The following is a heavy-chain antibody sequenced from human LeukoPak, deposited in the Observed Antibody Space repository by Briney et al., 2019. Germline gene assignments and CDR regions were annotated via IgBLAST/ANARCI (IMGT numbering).Heavy chain of an antibody. V-gene: IGHV3-33*01. CDR2: IWYDGSNK. Sequence: GGSLRLSCATSGFTFNRFGMHWVRQAPGKGLEWVAVIWYDGSNKYYADSVKGRFTISRDNSKNTLYLQMNSLRAKDTVVYYCARAVGSSSWYGYYYYYGMDVWGQGTTVTVSS. J-gene: IGHJ6*02. D-gene: IGHD6-13*01. CDR1: GFTFNRFG. CDR3: ARAVGSSSWYGYYYYYGMDV.